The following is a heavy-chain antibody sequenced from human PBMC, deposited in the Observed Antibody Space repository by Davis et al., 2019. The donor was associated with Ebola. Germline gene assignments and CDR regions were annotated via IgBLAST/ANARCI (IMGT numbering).Heavy chain of an antibody. D-gene: IGHD4-23*01. Sequence: GESLKLPCAASGFTVSSNYMSWVRQAPGKGLKWVSLIYSGGSTFYADSVKARFTISRDNSKNTLYLQMNSLRVDDTAVYYCATYLDGGFDYWGQGTLVTVSS. CDR1: GFTVSSNY. J-gene: IGHJ4*02. CDR3: ATYLDGGFDY. V-gene: IGHV3-53*01. CDR2: IYSGGST.